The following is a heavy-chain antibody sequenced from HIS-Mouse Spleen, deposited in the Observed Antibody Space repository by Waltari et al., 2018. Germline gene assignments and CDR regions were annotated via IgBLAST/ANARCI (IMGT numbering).Heavy chain of an antibody. CDR3: ARIGPASGSYGDY. CDR1: GGSFSGYY. Sequence: QVQLQQWGAGLLKPSETLSLTCAVYGGSFSGYYWSWIRQPPGKGLEWIGEINHSGRTNYNPSLKSRVTISVDTSKNQFSLKLSSVTAADTAVYYCARIGPASGSYGDYWGQGTLVTVSS. V-gene: IGHV4-34*01. J-gene: IGHJ4*02. D-gene: IGHD1-26*01. CDR2: INHSGRT.